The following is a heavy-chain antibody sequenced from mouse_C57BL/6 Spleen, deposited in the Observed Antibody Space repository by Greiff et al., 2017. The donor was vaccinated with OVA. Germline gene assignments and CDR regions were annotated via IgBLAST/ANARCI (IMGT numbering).Heavy chain of an antibody. Sequence: EVKLVESGGDLVKPGGSLKLSCAASGFTFSSYGMSWVRQTPDKRLEWVATISRGGSYTYYTDSVKGRFPIYRENDKNTLYLQRSSLKSEDTAMYYCARHGDYDYDDYAMDYWGQGTSVTVSS. CDR1: GFTFSSYG. V-gene: IGHV5-6*01. CDR3: ARHGDYDYDDYAMDY. J-gene: IGHJ4*01. D-gene: IGHD2-4*01. CDR2: ISRGGSYT.